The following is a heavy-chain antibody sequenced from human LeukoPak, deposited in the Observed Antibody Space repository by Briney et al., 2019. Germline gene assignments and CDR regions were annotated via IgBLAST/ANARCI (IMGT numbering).Heavy chain of an antibody. J-gene: IGHJ4*02. D-gene: IGHD1-14*01. CDR3: ARADTGSHNHFDY. V-gene: IGHV3-74*01. CDR1: GFTFSSYW. CDR2: INSDGSST. Sequence: GGSLRLSCAASGFTFSSYWMHWVRQGPGKGLVWVSRINSDGSSTSYADSVKGRFTISRDNAKNTLYLQTNSLRAEDTAVYYCARADTGSHNHFDYWGQGTLVTVSS.